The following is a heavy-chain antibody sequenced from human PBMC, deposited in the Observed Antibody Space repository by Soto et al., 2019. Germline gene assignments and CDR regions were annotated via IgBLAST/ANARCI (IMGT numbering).Heavy chain of an antibody. V-gene: IGHV4-39*01. CDR1: GGSISSISHY. CDR2: TYSGGNT. J-gene: IGHJ5*02. D-gene: IGHD3-10*01. CDR3: ARRVTLIRGAPHWFDP. Sequence: QLQLQESGPGLVNPSETLSLTCIVSGGSISSISHYWGWIRQPPGKGLEYIGNTYSGGNTYYNPSLKSRVTISVDTSNNQFSLKLTSVTAADTAVYYCARRVTLIRGAPHWFDPWGQGILVTVSS.